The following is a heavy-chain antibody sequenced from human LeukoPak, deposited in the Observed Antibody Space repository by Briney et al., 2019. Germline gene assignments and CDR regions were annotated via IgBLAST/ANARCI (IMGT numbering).Heavy chain of an antibody. Sequence: GGSLRLSCAASGFTVSSNYMSWVRQAPGKGLEWVSVIYSGGSTNYADSVKGRFTISRDNSKNTLYLHMNSLRVEDTAVYYCARDPYSGNYGPYYYYYMDVWGKGTTVTISS. V-gene: IGHV3-66*01. J-gene: IGHJ6*03. CDR1: GFTVSSNY. D-gene: IGHD1-26*01. CDR3: ARDPYSGNYGPYYYYYMDV. CDR2: IYSGGST.